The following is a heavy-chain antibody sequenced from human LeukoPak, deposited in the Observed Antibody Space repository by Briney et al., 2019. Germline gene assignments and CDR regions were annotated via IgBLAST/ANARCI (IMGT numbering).Heavy chain of an antibody. D-gene: IGHD3-9*01. CDR2: INTNTGNP. CDR3: ARGTSGYYDILTGYYSYVY. J-gene: IGHJ4*02. Sequence: ASVKVSCKASGYTFTSYAMNWVRQAPGQGLEWMGWINTNTGNPTYAQGFTGRFVFSLDTSVSTAYLQISSLKAEDTAVYYCARGTSGYYDILTGYYSYVYWGQGTLVTVSS. CDR1: GYTFTSYA. V-gene: IGHV7-4-1*02.